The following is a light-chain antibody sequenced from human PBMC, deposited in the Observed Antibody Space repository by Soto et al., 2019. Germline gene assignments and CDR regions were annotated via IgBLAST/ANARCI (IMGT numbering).Light chain of an antibody. J-gene: IGKJ4*01. CDR1: QTVRNNY. Sequence: EFVLTHSPGTLPLSPGEIATLSCRASQTVRNNYLAWYQQKPGQAPRLLIYDASSRATGSPDRFSGGGSGTDFTLTISRLEPEDFAVYYCQQFSSYPLTLGGGTKVDIK. V-gene: IGKV3-20*01. CDR2: DAS. CDR3: QQFSSYPLT.